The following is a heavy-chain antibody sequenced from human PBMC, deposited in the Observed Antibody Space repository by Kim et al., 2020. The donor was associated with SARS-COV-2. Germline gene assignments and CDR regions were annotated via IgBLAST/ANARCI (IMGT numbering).Heavy chain of an antibody. V-gene: IGHV6-1*01. CDR3: ARDTPGQKGFDI. Sequence: DYALSVRSRIPINPDPSTNQFSLQLNSVTPEDTAVYYCARDTPGQKGFDIWGQGTMVTVSS. J-gene: IGHJ3*02.